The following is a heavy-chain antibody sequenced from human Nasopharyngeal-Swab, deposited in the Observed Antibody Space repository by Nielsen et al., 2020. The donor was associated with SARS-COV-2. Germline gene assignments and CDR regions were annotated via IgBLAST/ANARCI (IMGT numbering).Heavy chain of an antibody. V-gene: IGHV7-4-1*02. J-gene: IGHJ6*03. D-gene: IGHD3-10*01. Sequence: WVRQAPGQGLEWMGWINTNTGNPTYAQGFTGRFVFSLDTSVSTAYLQISSLKAEDTAVYYCARDAVLLWFGELSWHYYYYMDVWGKGTTVTV. CDR2: INTNTGNP. CDR3: ARDAVLLWFGELSWHYYYYMDV.